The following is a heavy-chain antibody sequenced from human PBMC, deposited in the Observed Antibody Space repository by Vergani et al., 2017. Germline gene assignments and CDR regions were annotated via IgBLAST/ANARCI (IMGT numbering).Heavy chain of an antibody. CDR3: ARLPYYDGSGSNYYYYMDV. CDR1: GGSFSGYY. V-gene: IGHV4-34*01. CDR2: INHSGST. J-gene: IGHJ6*03. D-gene: IGHD3-10*01. Sequence: QVQLQQWGAGLLKPSETLSLTCAVYGGSFSGYYWSWIRQPPGKGLEWIGEINHSGSTNYNPSLKSRVTISVDTSKNQFSLKLSSVTAADTAVYYCARLPYYDGSGSNYYYYMDVWGKGTTVTVSS.